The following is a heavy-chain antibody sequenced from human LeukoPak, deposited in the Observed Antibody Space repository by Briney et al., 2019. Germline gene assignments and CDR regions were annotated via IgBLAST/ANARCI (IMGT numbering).Heavy chain of an antibody. CDR1: GYSFTSYW. J-gene: IGHJ4*02. D-gene: IGHD3-10*01. CDR3: ARSHGGY. CDR2: VYPADSNI. Sequence: GESLKISCKGSGYSFTSYWIAWVRQMPGEGLEWMGSVYPADSNIIYSPSFEGQVTISADKSISTASLHWSSLKASDTAMYYCARSHGGYWGQGTLVTVSS. V-gene: IGHV5-51*01.